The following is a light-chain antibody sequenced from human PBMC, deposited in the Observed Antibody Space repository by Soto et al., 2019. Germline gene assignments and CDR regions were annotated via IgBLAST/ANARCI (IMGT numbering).Light chain of an antibody. Sequence: PGERATLSCRASQSLRSSYLAWYQRKPGQAPRLLMFGASRRATGIPDRFNGSGSGTDFILTISRLEPEDVAVYYCQQHGTSPYTFGQGTVLEIK. CDR1: QSLRSSY. J-gene: IGKJ2*01. CDR3: QQHGTSPYT. CDR2: GAS. V-gene: IGKV3-20*01.